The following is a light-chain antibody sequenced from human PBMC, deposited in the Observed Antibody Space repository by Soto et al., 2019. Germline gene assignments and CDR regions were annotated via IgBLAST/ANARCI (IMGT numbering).Light chain of an antibody. CDR3: QQYNSYSPKT. CDR2: GAS. J-gene: IGKJ1*01. CDR1: QSVSDY. Sequence: EIVLTQSPATLSLSPGERATLSCRAGQSVSDYLAWYQQKPGQAPRLLIYGASSRATGIPDRFSGSGSGTEFTLTISSLQPDDFATYYCQQYNSYSPKTFGQGTKVDI. V-gene: IGKV3-11*01.